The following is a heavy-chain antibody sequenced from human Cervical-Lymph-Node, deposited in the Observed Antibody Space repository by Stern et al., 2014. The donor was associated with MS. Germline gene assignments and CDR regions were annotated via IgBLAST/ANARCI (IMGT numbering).Heavy chain of an antibody. V-gene: IGHV3-74*02. Sequence: EVQLVESGGGLVQPGGSLRLSCAASGFSLSSYWMHWVRQALGKGLEWVSRISSDGRSTNYADSVKGRFTVSRDNAKNTLYLQMNSLRAEDTAVYYCLDSGATWGQGTLVTISS. CDR1: GFSLSSYW. J-gene: IGHJ5*02. CDR2: ISSDGRST. CDR3: LDSGAT. D-gene: IGHD3-10*01.